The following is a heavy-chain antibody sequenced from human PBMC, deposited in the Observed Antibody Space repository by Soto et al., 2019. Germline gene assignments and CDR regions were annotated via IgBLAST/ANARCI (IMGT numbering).Heavy chain of an antibody. CDR3: ARDHLILPAHDFFYGSDV. J-gene: IGHJ6*02. CDR2: IPQDGVDG. D-gene: IGHD2-21*02. V-gene: IGHV3-7*03. CDR1: GFTFGMLS. Sequence: GGSLRPSCEVSGFTFGMLSMSWVRQSPGKGLEWVAKIPQDGVDGHYADSVKGRFTISRDNGKNSLYLQLNNLRAEDTAVYYCARDHLILPAHDFFYGSDVWGRGATVTVSS.